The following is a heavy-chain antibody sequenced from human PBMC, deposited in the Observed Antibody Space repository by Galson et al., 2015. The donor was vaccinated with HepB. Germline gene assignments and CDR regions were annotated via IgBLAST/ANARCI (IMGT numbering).Heavy chain of an antibody. V-gene: IGHV3-13*01. CDR1: GFTFSSYD. D-gene: IGHD3-3*01. J-gene: IGHJ3*02. CDR2: IGTAGDA. CDR3: ARGGLNYDFWSVAFDI. Sequence: SLRLSCAASGFTFSSYDMHWVRPATGKGLEWVSAIGTAGDAYYPGSVKGRFTISRENAKNSLYLQMNSLRAGDTAVYYCARGGLNYDFWSVAFDIWGQGTMVTVSS.